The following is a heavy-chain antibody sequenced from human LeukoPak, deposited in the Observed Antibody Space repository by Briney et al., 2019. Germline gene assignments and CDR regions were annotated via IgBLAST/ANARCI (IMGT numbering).Heavy chain of an antibody. D-gene: IGHD3-16*02. CDR1: GGCIGTYY. V-gene: IGHV4-59*08. CDR3: ARHIGGGIEDMDV. J-gene: IGHJ6*03. Sequence: SETLSLTCTVSGGCIGTYYCSWVRQSPGTGLEWIGYIYVTGTRYNPYLQSRVTISVDRSRNQFFLKMTSVTAADTAVYYCARHIGGGIEDMDVWGRGTKVTVSS. CDR2: IYVTGT.